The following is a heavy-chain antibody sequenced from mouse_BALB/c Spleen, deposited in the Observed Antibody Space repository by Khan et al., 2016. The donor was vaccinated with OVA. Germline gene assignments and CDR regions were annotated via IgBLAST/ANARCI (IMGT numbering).Heavy chain of an antibody. D-gene: IGHD1-2*01. V-gene: IGHV1-77*01. CDR1: GYTFTDYY. Sequence: QVQLQQSGAELARPGASVKLSCKASGYTFTDYYINWVKQRTGQGLEWIGEISPGSGDTYYNERFKGKATLTAGKSSSTAYMQLSSLTSEASAVYFGARRNYCGYTFADGGQGTLVTVAA. CDR3: ARRNYCGYTFAD. J-gene: IGHJ3*01. CDR2: ISPGSGDT.